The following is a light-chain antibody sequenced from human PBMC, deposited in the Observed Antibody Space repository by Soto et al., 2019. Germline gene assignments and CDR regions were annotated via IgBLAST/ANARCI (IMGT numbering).Light chain of an antibody. V-gene: IGLV2-8*01. CDR1: SSDVGGYNY. J-gene: IGLJ2*01. CDR2: EVI. CDR3: NSYAGSNNVV. Sequence: QSALTQPPSASGSPGQSVTISCTGTSSDVGGYNYVSWYQQHPGKAPKLMIYEVIKRPSGVPDRFSGSKSGNTASLTVSGLQAEDEADYYCNSYAGSNNVVFGGETKVTVL.